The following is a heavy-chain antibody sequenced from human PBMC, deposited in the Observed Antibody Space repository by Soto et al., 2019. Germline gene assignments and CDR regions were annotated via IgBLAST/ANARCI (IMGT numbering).Heavy chain of an antibody. CDR1: GYTFTNYY. Sequence: ASVKVSCKASGYTFTNYYVLWVRLAPGQGLEWVGRINPNTGGTNYAQKFQDRVTMTRDTSITTAYMELSRLRSDDTAVYYCARQLAYCGGDCYTEPIDYWGQGTQVTVSS. J-gene: IGHJ4*02. V-gene: IGHV1-2*06. CDR3: ARQLAYCGGDCYTEPIDY. CDR2: INPNTGGT. D-gene: IGHD2-21*02.